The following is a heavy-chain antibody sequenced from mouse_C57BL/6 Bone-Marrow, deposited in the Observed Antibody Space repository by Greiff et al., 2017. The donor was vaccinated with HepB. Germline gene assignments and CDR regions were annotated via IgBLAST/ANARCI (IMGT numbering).Heavy chain of an antibody. Sequence: QVHVKQSGAELARPGASVKLSCKASGYTFTSYGISWVKQRTGQGLEWIGEIYPRSGNTYYNEKFKGKATLTADKSSSTAYMELRSLTSEDSAVYFCARDYGSMDYWGQGTSVTVSS. CDR3: ARDYGSMDY. V-gene: IGHV1-81*01. CDR1: GYTFTSYG. D-gene: IGHD1-1*01. J-gene: IGHJ4*01. CDR2: IYPRSGNT.